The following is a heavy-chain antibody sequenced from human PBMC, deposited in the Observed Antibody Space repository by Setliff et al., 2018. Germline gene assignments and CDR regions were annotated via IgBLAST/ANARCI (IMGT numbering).Heavy chain of an antibody. CDR1: GYTFTTYY. CDR3: ARDSPTVVTHIRAFDI. J-gene: IGHJ3*02. D-gene: IGHD4-17*01. Sequence: ASVKVSCKASGYTFTTYYMHWVRQAPGQGLEWMGMINPGGGSTTYAQKFQGRVTMTRDTSTSTVYMELRSLRSDDTAVYYCARDSPTVVTHIRAFDIWGQGTMVTVS. CDR2: INPGGGST. V-gene: IGHV1-46*01.